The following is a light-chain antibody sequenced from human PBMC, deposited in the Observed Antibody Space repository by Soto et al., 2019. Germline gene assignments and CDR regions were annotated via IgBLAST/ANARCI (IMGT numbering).Light chain of an antibody. J-gene: IGKJ2*01. CDR2: GAS. Sequence: EIVLTQSPVTLSLSQGERATLSCRASQKITNNFLAWFQQKPGLAPRLLIYGASTRASGIPDRFSGSGSGIDFALTISRLEPEDFAVYYCQQYGRSPFTFGQGTKLQIK. CDR1: QKITNNF. CDR3: QQYGRSPFT. V-gene: IGKV3-20*01.